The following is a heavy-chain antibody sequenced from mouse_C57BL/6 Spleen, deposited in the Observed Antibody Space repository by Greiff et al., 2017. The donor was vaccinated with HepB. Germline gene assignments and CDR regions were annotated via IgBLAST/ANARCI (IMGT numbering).Heavy chain of an antibody. CDR1: GYTFTSYT. CDR2: INPSSGYT. V-gene: IGHV1-4*01. J-gene: IGHJ2*01. CDR3: ARSGVGRFDD. Sequence: QVQLQQSGAELARPGASVKMSCKASGYTFTSYTMHWVKQRPGQGLEWIGYINPSSGYTKYNQKFKDKATLTADKSSSTAYMQLSSLTSEDSAVYYCARSGVGRFDDWGQGTTLTVSS. D-gene: IGHD4-1*01.